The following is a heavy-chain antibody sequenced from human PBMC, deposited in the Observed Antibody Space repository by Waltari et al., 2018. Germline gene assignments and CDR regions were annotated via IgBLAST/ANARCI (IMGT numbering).Heavy chain of an antibody. CDR2: IYHTGGT. J-gene: IGHJ4*02. CDR1: GAAIRSSH. V-gene: IGHV4-59*01. CDR3: SRGSWSFDF. D-gene: IGHD2-15*01. Sequence: QVLLQESGPGPVKPSETLSLTCTVSGAAIRSSHWSWIRQPPGKGLEWIGYIYHTGGTKYHPSLKNRVTMSVDTSNNQFSLRLISMTAADTAIYYCSRGSWSFDFWGQGTLVSVSS.